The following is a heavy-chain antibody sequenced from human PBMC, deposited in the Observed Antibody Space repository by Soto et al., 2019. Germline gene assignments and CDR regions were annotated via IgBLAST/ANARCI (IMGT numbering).Heavy chain of an antibody. V-gene: IGHV3-73*02. J-gene: IGHJ4*02. CDR2: TRSKAHSYAT. Sequence: EVQLVESGGGLVQPGGSRKLSCAASGFSFIDSAIHGVRQASGKGLEWVGRTRSKAHSYATPFAASVKGRFTISRDDSKNTVYLQINSLKTEDTAVYYCTRHTVDYWGQGTLVTVSS. D-gene: IGHD4-4*01. CDR1: GFSFIDSA. CDR3: TRHTVDY.